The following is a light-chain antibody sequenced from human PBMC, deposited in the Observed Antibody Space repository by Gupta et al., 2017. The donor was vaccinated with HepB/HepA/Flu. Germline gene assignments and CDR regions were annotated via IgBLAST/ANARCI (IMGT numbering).Light chain of an antibody. CDR3: KHLNA. V-gene: IGKV1-9*01. Sequence: DIQLTQSPSFLSASIGDSVTITCRGSLGLSRYLAWYQQKPGKAPKLLIYATSTLQGGVPSRFSGSGSGTDFTLTINRLQPEDFATYYCKHLNAFSGGTKVEIK. J-gene: IGKJ4*01. CDR1: LGLSRY. CDR2: ATS.